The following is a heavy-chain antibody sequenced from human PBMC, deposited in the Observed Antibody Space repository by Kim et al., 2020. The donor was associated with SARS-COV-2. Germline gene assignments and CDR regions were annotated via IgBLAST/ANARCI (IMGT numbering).Heavy chain of an antibody. CDR3: ARGNYDFWSGRSPAVDY. Sequence: LKSRVTISVDTSKNQFSLKLSSVTAADTAVYYCARGNYDFWSGRSPAVDYWGQGTLVTVSS. D-gene: IGHD3-3*01. J-gene: IGHJ4*02. V-gene: IGHV4-31*02.